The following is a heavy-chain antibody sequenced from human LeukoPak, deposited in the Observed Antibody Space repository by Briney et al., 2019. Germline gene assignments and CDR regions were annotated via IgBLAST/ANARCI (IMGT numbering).Heavy chain of an antibody. CDR3: ARGGWGTAIDY. J-gene: IGHJ4*02. CDR1: GFTFSSYW. V-gene: IGHV3-74*01. D-gene: IGHD1-7*01. Sequence: PGGSLRLSCAASGFTFSSYWMYWVRQAPGKGLVWVSRINSDGSSTSYADSVKGRCSISRDNAKNTVDLQMNSLRAEDTAVYYCARGGWGTAIDYLGQGTLVTVSS. CDR2: INSDGSST.